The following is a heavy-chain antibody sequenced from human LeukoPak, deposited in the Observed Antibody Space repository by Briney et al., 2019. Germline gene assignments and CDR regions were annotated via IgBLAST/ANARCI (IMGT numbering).Heavy chain of an antibody. CDR3: TREAYGDYQDYYYYMDV. Sequence: GGSLRLSCTASGFTFGDYAMSWFRQAPGKGLEWVGFIRSKAYSGTTEYAASVKGRFTISRDDSKSIAYLQMNSLKTEDTAVYYCTREAYGDYQDYYYYMDVWGKGTTVTVSS. J-gene: IGHJ6*03. CDR1: GFTFGDYA. V-gene: IGHV3-49*03. D-gene: IGHD4-17*01. CDR2: IRSKAYSGTT.